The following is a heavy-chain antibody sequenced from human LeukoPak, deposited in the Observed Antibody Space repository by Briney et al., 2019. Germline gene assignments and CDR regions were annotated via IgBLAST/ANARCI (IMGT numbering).Heavy chain of an antibody. V-gene: IGHV3-23*01. Sequence: GGSLRLSCAASGFIVSSNSMSWVRQAPGKGLEWVSSISRAGDRTYYEDSVKGRFTISRDNSRNTMFLQMNSLRAEDTAVYYCARGESFAFDVWGQGTMVTVSS. J-gene: IGHJ3*01. CDR2: ISRAGDRT. CDR3: ARGESFAFDV. CDR1: GFIVSSNS.